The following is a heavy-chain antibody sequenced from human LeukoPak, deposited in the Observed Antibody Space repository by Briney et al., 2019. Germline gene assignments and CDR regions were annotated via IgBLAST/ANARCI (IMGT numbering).Heavy chain of an antibody. CDR3: ARANYYGSGIFDY. J-gene: IGHJ4*02. V-gene: IGHV4-34*01. CDR2: INHSGST. Sequence: PSETLSLTCAVYGGSFSGYYWSWIRQPPGKGLEWIGEINHSGSTNYNPSLKSRVTISVDTSKNQFSLKLSSVTAADTAVYCCARANYYGSGIFDYWGQGTLVTVSS. CDR1: GGSFSGYY. D-gene: IGHD3-10*01.